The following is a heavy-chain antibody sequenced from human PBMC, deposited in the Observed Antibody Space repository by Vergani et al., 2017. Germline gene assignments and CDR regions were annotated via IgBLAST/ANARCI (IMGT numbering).Heavy chain of an antibody. J-gene: IGHJ4*02. V-gene: IGHV5-51*01. D-gene: IGHD3-3*01. CDR1: GYSFTSYW. Sequence: EVQLVQSGAEVKKPGESLKISCKGSGYSFTSYWIGWVRQMPGKGLEWMGIIYPGDSDTRYSPSFQGQVTISADKSISTAYLQRSSLKASDTAMYYCARQAEDNFWSGYPGYWGQGTLVTVSS. CDR2: IYPGDSDT. CDR3: ARQAEDNFWSGYPGY.